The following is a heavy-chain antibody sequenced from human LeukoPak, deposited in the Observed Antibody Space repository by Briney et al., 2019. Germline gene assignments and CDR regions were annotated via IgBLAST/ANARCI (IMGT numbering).Heavy chain of an antibody. CDR1: GYSISSGYY. Sequence: SETLSLTCAVSGYSISSGYYWGWIRQPPGKGLEWIGSIYHSGSTYYNPSLKSRVTISVDTSKNQFSLKLSSVTAADTAVYYCARQRVVPAANYWFDPWGQGTVVTVSS. J-gene: IGHJ5*02. V-gene: IGHV4-38-2*01. CDR3: ARQRVVPAANYWFDP. D-gene: IGHD2-2*01. CDR2: IYHSGST.